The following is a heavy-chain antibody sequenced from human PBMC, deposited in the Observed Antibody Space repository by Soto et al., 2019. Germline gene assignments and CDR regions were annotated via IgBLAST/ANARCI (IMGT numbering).Heavy chain of an antibody. CDR2: ISYDGSNK. CDR3: ANGSLAYCGGGCPIADY. Sequence: QVQLVESGGGVVQPGRSLRLSCAASGFTFSSYGMHWVRQAPGKGLEWVAVISYDGSNKYYADSVKGRFTISRDNPKNTLYLHMNSLRAEDTAVYYCANGSLAYCGGGCPIADYWGQGTLVTVSS. V-gene: IGHV3-30*18. CDR1: GFTFSSYG. D-gene: IGHD2-21*02. J-gene: IGHJ4*02.